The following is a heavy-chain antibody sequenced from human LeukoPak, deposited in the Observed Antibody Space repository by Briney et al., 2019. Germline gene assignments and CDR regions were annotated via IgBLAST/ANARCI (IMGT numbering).Heavy chain of an antibody. CDR3: ARDLFPYYYDSSGYYHDAFDI. Sequence: GGSLRLSCAASGFTFSSYEMNWVRQAPGKGLEWVSYISSSGSTIYYADSVKGRFTISRDNAKNSLYLQMNSLRAADTAVYYCARDLFPYYYDSSGYYHDAFDIWGQGTMVTVSS. CDR1: GFTFSSYE. J-gene: IGHJ3*02. CDR2: ISSSGSTI. D-gene: IGHD3-22*01. V-gene: IGHV3-48*03.